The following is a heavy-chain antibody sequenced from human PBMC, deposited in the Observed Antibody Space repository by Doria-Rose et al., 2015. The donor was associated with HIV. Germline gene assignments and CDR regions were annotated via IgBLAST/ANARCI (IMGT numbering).Heavy chain of an antibody. V-gene: IGHV2-26*01. Sequence: QVQLVQSGPVLVKPTETLTLTCTVSGVSLSSPGMGVSWIRQPPGKALEWLANIFSDDEISYKTSLKSRLTISRGPSKRQVVLTMTDMDPVDTATYYCARIKSSRWYHKYYFDFWGQGTLVIVSA. D-gene: IGHD6-13*01. CDR2: IFSDDEI. CDR3: ARIKSSRWYHKYYFDF. CDR1: GVSLSSPGMG. J-gene: IGHJ4*02.